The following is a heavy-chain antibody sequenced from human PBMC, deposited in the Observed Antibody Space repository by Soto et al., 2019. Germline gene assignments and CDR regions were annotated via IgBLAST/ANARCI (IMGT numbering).Heavy chain of an antibody. Sequence: NPSETLSLTCSVSGASINTGGFYWSWVRQFPGKGLDWIGYGSHTGSRYLNPSLRSRITISLDTPNNQFSLRLTSVTAADTAVYYCARVKVTTESFDSWGQGSLVTVSS. CDR2: GSHTGSR. D-gene: IGHD4-17*01. J-gene: IGHJ4*02. V-gene: IGHV4-31*03. CDR3: ARVKVTTESFDS. CDR1: GASINTGGFY.